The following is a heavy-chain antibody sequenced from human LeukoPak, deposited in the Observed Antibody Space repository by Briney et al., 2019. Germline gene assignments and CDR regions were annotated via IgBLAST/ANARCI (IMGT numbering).Heavy chain of an antibody. CDR2: INWNGGST. CDR3: AKNVQYSSSPFDY. Sequence: GGSLRLSCAASGFTFDDYGMSWVRQAPGKGLEWVSGINWNGGSTGYADSVKGRFTISRDNAKNSLYLQMNSLRAEDTAVYYCAKNVQYSSSPFDYWGQGTLVTVSS. D-gene: IGHD6-6*01. V-gene: IGHV3-20*04. CDR1: GFTFDDYG. J-gene: IGHJ4*02.